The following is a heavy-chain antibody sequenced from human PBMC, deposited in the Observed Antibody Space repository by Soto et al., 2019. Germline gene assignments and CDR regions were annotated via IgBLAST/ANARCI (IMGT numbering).Heavy chain of an antibody. CDR2: INHSGST. CDR1: GGSFSGYY. CDR3: ARGRELRYFDWLPRSSYYVMDV. V-gene: IGHV4-34*01. D-gene: IGHD3-9*01. Sequence: QVQLQQWGAGLLKPSETLSLTCAVYGGSFSGYYWSWIRQPPGKGLEWIGEINHSGSTNYNPSLKSRVTISVDTSKNQFSLKLSSVTAADTAVYYCARGRELRYFDWLPRSSYYVMDVWGQGTTVTVSS. J-gene: IGHJ6*02.